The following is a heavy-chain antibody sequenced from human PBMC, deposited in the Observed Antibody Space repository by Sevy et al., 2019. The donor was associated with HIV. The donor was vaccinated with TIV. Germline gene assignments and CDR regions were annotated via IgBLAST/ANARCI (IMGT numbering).Heavy chain of an antibody. Sequence: SETLSLTCTVSGGSISSSSYYWGWIRQPPGKGLEWIGSIYYSGSTYYNPSLKSRVTISVDTSRNQFSRRLSSVTAADTAGYYCARGKNYYDSSGTKGDWFDPWGQGTLVTVSS. CDR2: IYYSGST. J-gene: IGHJ5*02. CDR1: GGSISSSSYY. CDR3: ARGKNYYDSSGTKGDWFDP. D-gene: IGHD3-22*01. V-gene: IGHV4-39*01.